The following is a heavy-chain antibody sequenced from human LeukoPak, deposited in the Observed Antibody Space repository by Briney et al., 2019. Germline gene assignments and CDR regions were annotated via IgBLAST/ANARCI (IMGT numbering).Heavy chain of an antibody. J-gene: IGHJ4*02. V-gene: IGHV3-49*04. CDR2: IRSKAYGGTT. Sequence: PGGSLGLSCTASGFTFGDYAMTWVRQAPGKGLEWVGFIRSKAYGGTTEYAASVKGRFTISRDDSKSIAYLQMNSLKTEDTAVYYCTRDQTPYYWGQGTLVTVSS. CDR1: GFTFGDYA. CDR3: TRDQTPYY.